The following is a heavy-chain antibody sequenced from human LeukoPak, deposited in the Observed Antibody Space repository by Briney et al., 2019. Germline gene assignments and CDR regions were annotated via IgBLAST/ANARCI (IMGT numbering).Heavy chain of an antibody. CDR1: GFTFDDYA. J-gene: IGHJ4*02. CDR3: ARGWGFGSIDY. D-gene: IGHD7-27*01. CDR2: ISGDGGST. V-gene: IGHV3-43*02. Sequence: PGGSLRLSCAASGFTFDDYAMHWVRQAPGKGLEWASLISGDGGSTYYADSVKGRFTISRDNAKNSLYLQMNSLRSDDTAVYYCARGWGFGSIDYWGQGTLVTVSS.